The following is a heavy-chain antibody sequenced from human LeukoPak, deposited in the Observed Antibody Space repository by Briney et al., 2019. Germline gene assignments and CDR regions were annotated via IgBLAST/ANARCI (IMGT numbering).Heavy chain of an antibody. V-gene: IGHV3-30-3*01. J-gene: IGHJ4*02. Sequence: GGSLRLSCAASGFTFSSYAMHWVRQVPGKGLEWVAVISYDGSNKYYADSVKGRFTISRDNSKNTLYLQMNSLRAEDTAVYYCARALFSGSYYPSLGYWGQGTLVTVSS. CDR3: ARALFSGSYYPSLGY. D-gene: IGHD1-26*01. CDR2: ISYDGSNK. CDR1: GFTFSSYA.